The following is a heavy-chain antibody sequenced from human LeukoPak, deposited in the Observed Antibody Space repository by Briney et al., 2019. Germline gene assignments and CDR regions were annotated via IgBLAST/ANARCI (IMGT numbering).Heavy chain of an antibody. D-gene: IGHD3-3*01. CDR1: GGSISTFY. J-gene: IGHJ3*02. V-gene: IGHV4-59*01. CDR3: ASHQYDFWSGYLDAFDI. CDR2: IYYNGNTNY. Sequence: SETLSLTCTVSGGSISTFYWSWLRQPPGRGLEWIGYIYYNGNTNYNYNPSLKSRVTISVDTSKNQFSLKLSSVTAADTAVYYCASHQYDFWSGYLDAFDIWGQGTMVTVSS.